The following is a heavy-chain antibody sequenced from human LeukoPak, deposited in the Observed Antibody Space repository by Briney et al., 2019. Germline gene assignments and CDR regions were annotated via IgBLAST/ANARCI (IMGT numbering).Heavy chain of an antibody. D-gene: IGHD3-16*01. CDR1: GFTFSSYA. CDR3: ATASAYSTLGPTWFDP. Sequence: GGSLRLSCAASGFTFSSYAMHWVRQAPGKGLEWVAVISYDGSNKYYADSVKGRFTISRDNAKNSLYLQMNSLRAEDTAVYYCATASAYSTLGPTWFDPWGQGTLVTVSS. V-gene: IGHV3-30*04. J-gene: IGHJ5*02. CDR2: ISYDGSNK.